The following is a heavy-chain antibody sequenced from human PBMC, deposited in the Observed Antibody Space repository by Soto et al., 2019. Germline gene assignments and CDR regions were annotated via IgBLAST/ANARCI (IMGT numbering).Heavy chain of an antibody. D-gene: IGHD2-2*01. Sequence: ASVKVSCKASGYTFTGYYMHWVRQAPGQGLEWMGWINPNSGGTNYAQKFQGWVTMTRDTSISTAYMELSRLRPDDTAVYYCARLAYCSSTSCYGGHAFDIWGQGTMVTVSS. V-gene: IGHV1-2*04. CDR3: ARLAYCSSTSCYGGHAFDI. J-gene: IGHJ3*02. CDR1: GYTFTGYY. CDR2: INPNSGGT.